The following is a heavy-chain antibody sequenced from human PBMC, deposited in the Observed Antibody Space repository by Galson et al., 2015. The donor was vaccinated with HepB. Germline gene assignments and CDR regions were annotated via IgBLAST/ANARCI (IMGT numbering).Heavy chain of an antibody. V-gene: IGHV1-69*13. J-gene: IGHJ4*02. D-gene: IGHD1-26*01. CDR2: IIPIFGTA. CDR1: GGTFSSYA. CDR3: TRSLWELLHPCDY. Sequence: SVKVSCKASGGTFSSYAISWVRQAPGQGLEWMGGIIPIFGTANYAQKFQGRVTITADESTSTAYMELSSLRSEDTAVYYCTRSLWELLHPCDYWGQGTLVTVSS.